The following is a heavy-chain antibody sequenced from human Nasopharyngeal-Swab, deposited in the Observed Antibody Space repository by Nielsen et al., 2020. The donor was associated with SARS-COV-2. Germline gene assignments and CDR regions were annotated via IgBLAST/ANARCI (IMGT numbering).Heavy chain of an antibody. D-gene: IGHD4-23*01. V-gene: IGHV3-33*01. CDR2: IWYDGSNK. CDR1: GFTFSNYG. J-gene: IGHJ4*02. CDR3: AAAPSGDYGGY. Sequence: GESLKISCAASGFTFSNYGMHWVRQAPGKGLEWVAAIWYDGSNKYYADSVKGRFTISRDNSKNTVYLQMSSLRGEDTAVYYCAAAPSGDYGGYWGQGTLVTVSS.